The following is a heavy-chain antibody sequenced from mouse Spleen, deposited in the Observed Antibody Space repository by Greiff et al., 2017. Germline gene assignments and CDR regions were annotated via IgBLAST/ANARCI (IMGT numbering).Heavy chain of an antibody. V-gene: IGHV5-9*04. CDR1: GFTFSSYA. CDR3: ARHENPAWFAY. CDR2: ISSGGGNT. J-gene: IGHJ3*01. Sequence: EVKLVESGGGLVKLGGSLKLSCAASGFTFSSYAMSWVRQTPEKRLEWVATISSGGGNTYYPDSVKGRFTISRDNATNTPYLQMSSLKSEDTAVYYCARHENPAWFAYWGQGTLVTVSA.